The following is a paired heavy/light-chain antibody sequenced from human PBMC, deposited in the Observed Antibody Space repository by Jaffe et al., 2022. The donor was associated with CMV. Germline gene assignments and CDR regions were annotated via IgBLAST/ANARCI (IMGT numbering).Light chain of an antibody. V-gene: IGLV7-46*01. CDR3: LLSYSGARPYVV. Sequence: QAVVTQEPSLTVSPGGTVTLTCGSSTGAVTSGHYPYWFQQKPGQAPRTLIYDTSNKHSWTPARFSGSLLGGKAALTLSGAQPEDEAEYYCLLSYSGARPYVVFGGGTKLTVL. J-gene: IGLJ2*01. CDR2: DTS. CDR1: TGAVTSGHY.
Heavy chain of an antibody. V-gene: IGHV1-69*01. D-gene: IGHD3-3*01. CDR1: GGTFSSYA. J-gene: IGHJ6*02. CDR2: IIPIFGTA. CDR3: ASPNGGITIFGKYYGMDV. Sequence: QVQLVQSGAEVKKPGSSVKVSCKASGGTFSSYAISWVRQAPGQGLEWMGGIIPIFGTANYAQKFQGRVTITADESTSTAYMELSSLRSEDTAVYYCASPNGGITIFGKYYGMDVWGQGTTVTVSS.